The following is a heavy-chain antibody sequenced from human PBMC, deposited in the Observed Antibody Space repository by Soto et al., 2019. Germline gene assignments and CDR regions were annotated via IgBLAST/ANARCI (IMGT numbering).Heavy chain of an antibody. CDR3: GRRIVLGETFDS. CDR1: GDSFTTDW. J-gene: IGHJ4*02. D-gene: IGHD2-8*01. V-gene: IGHV5-51*01. Sequence: GESLKISCKGSGDSFTTDWIGWVRQMPGKGLEWMGVIYPGDSRTRYSPSFQGQVTISADKSISTAYLQWSSLKASDTAMYCCGRRIVLGETFDSWGQGTLVTVSS. CDR2: IYPGDSRT.